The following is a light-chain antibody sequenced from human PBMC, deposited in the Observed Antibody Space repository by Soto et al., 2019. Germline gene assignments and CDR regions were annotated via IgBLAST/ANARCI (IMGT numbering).Light chain of an antibody. CDR2: DAF. CDR1: QSVSTSY. CDR3: QQYSASPRT. V-gene: IGKV3-20*01. Sequence: EIVLTQSPGTLSLPPVERATLSCIASQSVSTSYVAWYQQKFGQAPRLLIYDAFSRATGIPDRFSASWNGTDFNLTISRLETEDFAVYYCQQYSASPRTFGQGTKVDIK. J-gene: IGKJ1*01.